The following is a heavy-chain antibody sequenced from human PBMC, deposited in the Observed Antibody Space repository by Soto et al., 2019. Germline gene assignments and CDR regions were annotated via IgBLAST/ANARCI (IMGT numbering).Heavy chain of an antibody. CDR3: ARDLERYCSGGSCWGWFDP. V-gene: IGHV1-69*08. CDR2: IIPILGIA. CDR1: GGTFSSYT. Sequence: QVQLVQSGAEVKKPGSSVKVSCKASGGTFSSYTISRVRQAPGQGLEWMGRIIPILGIANYAQKFQGRVTITADKSTSTAYMELSSLRSEDTAVYYCARDLERYCSGGSCWGWFDPWGQGTLVTVSS. D-gene: IGHD2-15*01. J-gene: IGHJ5*02.